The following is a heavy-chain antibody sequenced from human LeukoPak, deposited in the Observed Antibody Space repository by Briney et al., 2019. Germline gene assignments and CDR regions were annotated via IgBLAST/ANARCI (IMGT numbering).Heavy chain of an antibody. CDR3: AKDNLAYAFDI. CDR1: GFTFDDYA. Sequence: PGGSLRLSCAASGFTFDDYAMHWVRHAPAEGLEWVSGISWNNGSIGYADSVKGRFTISRDNAKNSLYLQMNSLRAEYTALYYCAKDNLAYAFDIWGQGTMVTVSS. J-gene: IGHJ3*02. CDR2: ISWNNGSI. D-gene: IGHD2-15*01. V-gene: IGHV3-9*01.